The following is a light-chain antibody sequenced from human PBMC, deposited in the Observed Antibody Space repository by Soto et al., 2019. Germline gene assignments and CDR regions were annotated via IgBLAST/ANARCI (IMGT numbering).Light chain of an antibody. Sequence: QSVLTQPASVSGSPGQSITISCIGTSSDVGGYNYVSWYQQHPGKAPKLIISEVNNRPSGVSNRFSGSKSGNTASLTISGLQAEDEADYYCTSYTSSSKWVFGGGTKLTVL. CDR1: SSDVGGYNY. J-gene: IGLJ3*02. CDR3: TSYTSSSKWV. CDR2: EVN. V-gene: IGLV2-14*01.